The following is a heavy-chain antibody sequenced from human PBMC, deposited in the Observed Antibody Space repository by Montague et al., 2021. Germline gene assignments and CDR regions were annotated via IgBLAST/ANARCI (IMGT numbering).Heavy chain of an antibody. Sequence: SETLSLTCTVSAASINRSFLRWTRQPTRNGLERIASVFFSRASNYNPSIKSRVTMSADTSKNQVSLKVNSVTAADTTVYYCARQGFYESGGFFIWGLGTLVSVAS. CDR2: VFFSRAS. CDR3: ARQGFYESGGFFI. V-gene: IGHV4-59*08. D-gene: IGHD3-22*01. CDR1: AASINRSF. J-gene: IGHJ4*02.